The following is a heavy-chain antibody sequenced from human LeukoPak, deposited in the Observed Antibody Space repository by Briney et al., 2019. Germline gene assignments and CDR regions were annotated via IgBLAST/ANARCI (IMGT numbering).Heavy chain of an antibody. J-gene: IGHJ4*02. Sequence: GGSLRLSCAASGFTFSSYWMHWVRQAPGKGLVWVSRINSDGSSTNYADSVKGRFTISRDNAKNTLYLQMNSLRAEDTAVYYCARAIGYSYWIDYWGQGTLVTVSS. CDR2: INSDGSST. CDR3: ARAIGYSYWIDY. D-gene: IGHD5-18*01. CDR1: GFTFSSYW. V-gene: IGHV3-74*01.